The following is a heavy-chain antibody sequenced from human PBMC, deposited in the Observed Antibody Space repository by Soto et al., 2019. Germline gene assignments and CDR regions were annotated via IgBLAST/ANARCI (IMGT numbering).Heavy chain of an antibody. CDR2: IYFRGNT. V-gene: IGHV4-39*01. CDR1: GDSINSDKYY. CDR3: ARLEGLATISYYFDF. J-gene: IGHJ4*02. D-gene: IGHD3-9*01. Sequence: QLQLQESGPGLVKPSETLSLTCSVSGDSINSDKYYWGWIRQPPGKGLEWIGSIYFRGNTYYNPSPQTRVTISPYKSQSACSLKRNSVTAADSAVYFCARLEGLATISYYFDFWGQGALVTVSS.